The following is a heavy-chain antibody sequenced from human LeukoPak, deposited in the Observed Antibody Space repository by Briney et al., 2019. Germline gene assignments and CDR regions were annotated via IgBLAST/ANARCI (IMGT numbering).Heavy chain of an antibody. Sequence: KPSETLSLTCTVSGGSISSSSYYRGWIRQPPGKGLEWIGSIYYSGSTYYNPSLKSRVSISVDTSKNQFSLKLSSVTAADTAVYYCARLLLWFGELLFGYFDYWGQGTLVTVSS. J-gene: IGHJ4*02. CDR2: IYYSGST. V-gene: IGHV4-39*01. D-gene: IGHD3-10*01. CDR1: GGSISSSSYY. CDR3: ARLLLWFGELLFGYFDY.